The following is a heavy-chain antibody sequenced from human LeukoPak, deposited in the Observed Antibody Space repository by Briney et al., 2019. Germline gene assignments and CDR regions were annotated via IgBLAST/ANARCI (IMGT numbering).Heavy chain of an antibody. D-gene: IGHD5-18*01. J-gene: IGHJ4*02. CDR2: ISSSGSTI. Sequence: GGSLRLSCAASGFTFSSYEMNWVRQPQGKGLEWVSYISSSGSTICYADSVKGRFTISRDNAKNSLYLQMNSLRAEDTAVYYCARDAGYSYGYGFDYWGQGTLVTVSS. CDR1: GFTFSSYE. V-gene: IGHV3-48*03. CDR3: ARDAGYSYGYGFDY.